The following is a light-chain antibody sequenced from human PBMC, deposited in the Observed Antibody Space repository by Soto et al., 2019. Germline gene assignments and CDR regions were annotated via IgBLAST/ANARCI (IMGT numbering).Light chain of an antibody. CDR3: QQYGNSPWT. CDR1: QSVSSSY. CDR2: GAS. V-gene: IGKV3-20*01. J-gene: IGKJ1*01. Sequence: EIVLTQSPGTLSLFPGDRATLSCRAGQSVSSSYLSWYQQKPGQAPRVLIYGASTRATGIPDRFSGSGSGTDFTLTISRLEPEDFAVYYCQQYGNSPWTFGQGTKVEIK.